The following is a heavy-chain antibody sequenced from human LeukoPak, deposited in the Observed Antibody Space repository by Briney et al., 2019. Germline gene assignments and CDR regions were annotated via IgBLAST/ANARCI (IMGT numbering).Heavy chain of an antibody. CDR2: ISGSAVST. J-gene: IGHJ6*03. D-gene: IGHD6-6*01. CDR1: GLTFSTYG. Sequence: GGSLRLSCAASGLTFSTYGMTWVRQAPGKGLEWVSAISGSAVSTFYADSVKGRFTISRDNSKNTLYLQMNSLRAEDTAVYYCARAGYSSSSFYYYYYYMDVWGKGTTVTVSS. V-gene: IGHV3-23*01. CDR3: ARAGYSSSSFYYYYYYMDV.